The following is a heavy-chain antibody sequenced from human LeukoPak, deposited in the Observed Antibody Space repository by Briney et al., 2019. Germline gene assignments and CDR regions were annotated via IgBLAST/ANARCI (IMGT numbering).Heavy chain of an antibody. Sequence: SETLSLTCTVSGGSISSSSYYWSWIRQPPGKGLEWIGYIYYNGYTDYNPSLKSRVTISLHTSKNQFSLKLSSVNAADTAVYYCVRDRHWTNDWVFDYWGQGTLVTVSS. D-gene: IGHD1/OR15-1a*01. V-gene: IGHV4-61*01. CDR2: IYYNGYT. J-gene: IGHJ4*02. CDR3: VRDRHWTNDWVFDY. CDR1: GGSISSSSYY.